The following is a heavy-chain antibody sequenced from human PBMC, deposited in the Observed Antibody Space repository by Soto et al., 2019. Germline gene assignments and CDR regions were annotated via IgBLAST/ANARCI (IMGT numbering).Heavy chain of an antibody. V-gene: IGHV5-51*01. CDR3: SRPSSSIIAADGRTPLDV. J-gene: IGHJ6*02. CDR1: GYSFTSYW. D-gene: IGHD6-13*01. CDR2: IYPGDSDT. Sequence: GESLKISCQGSGYSFTSYWIGWVRQMPGKGLEWMGIIYPGDSDTRYSPSFQGQVTISADKSISTAYLQWSSLKASDTAMYYLSRPSSSIIAADGRTPLDVWGQGTTVTVSS.